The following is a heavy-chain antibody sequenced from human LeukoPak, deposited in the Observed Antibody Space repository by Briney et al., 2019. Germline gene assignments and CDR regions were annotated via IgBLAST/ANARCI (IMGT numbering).Heavy chain of an antibody. CDR2: IYHSGST. CDR3: ARVGATKGGVDY. V-gene: IGHV4-4*02. Sequence: NPSETLSLTCAVSGGSISSSNWWSWVRQPPGQGLEWIGEIYHSGSTNYNPSLKSRVTISVDKSKNQFSLKLSSVTAADTAVYYCARVGATKGGVDYWGQGTLVTVSS. CDR1: GGSISSSNW. J-gene: IGHJ4*02. D-gene: IGHD1-26*01.